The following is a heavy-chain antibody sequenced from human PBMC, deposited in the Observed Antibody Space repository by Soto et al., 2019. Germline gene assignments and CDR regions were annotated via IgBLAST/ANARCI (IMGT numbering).Heavy chain of an antibody. D-gene: IGHD3-10*01. J-gene: IGHJ4*02. CDR1: GGSFSGYY. Sequence: PSETLSLTCAVYGGSFSGYYWSWIRQPPGKGLEWIGEINHSGSTNYNPSLKSRVTISVDTSKNQFSLKLSSVTAADTAVYYCARGGFTMVRRFDYWGQGTLVTVS. CDR2: INHSGST. V-gene: IGHV4-34*01. CDR3: ARGGFTMVRRFDY.